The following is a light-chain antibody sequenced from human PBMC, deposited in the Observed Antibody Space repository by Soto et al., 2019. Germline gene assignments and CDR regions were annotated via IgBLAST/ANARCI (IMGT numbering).Light chain of an antibody. CDR3: QQRTNWPSST. V-gene: IGKV3-11*01. CDR2: DAS. CDR1: RSVSSY. J-gene: IGKJ5*01. Sequence: EIVLTQSPATLSLSPGERATLSCRASRSVSSYLAWYQQKPGQTPRLLIHDASTRATGIPVRFSGSGSGTDFTLTISSLEPEDFAVYYCQQRTNWPSSTFGQGTRLEIK.